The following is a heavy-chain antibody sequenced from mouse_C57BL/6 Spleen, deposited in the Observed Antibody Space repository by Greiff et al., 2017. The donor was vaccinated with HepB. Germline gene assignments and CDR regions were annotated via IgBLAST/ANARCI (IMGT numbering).Heavy chain of an antibody. CDR2: INPNNGGT. V-gene: IGHV1-26*01. Sequence: VQLQQPGPELVKPGASVKISCKASGYTFTDYYMNWVKQSHGKSLEWIGDINPNNGGTSYNQKFKGKATLTVDKSSSTAYMELRSLTSEDSAVYYCAETVVARDLWYFDVWGTGTTVTVSS. CDR3: AETVVARDLWYFDV. D-gene: IGHD1-1*01. J-gene: IGHJ1*03. CDR1: GYTFTDYY.